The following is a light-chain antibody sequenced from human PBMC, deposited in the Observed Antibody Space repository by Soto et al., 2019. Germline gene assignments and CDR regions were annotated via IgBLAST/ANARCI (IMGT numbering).Light chain of an antibody. J-gene: IGKJ1*01. CDR2: NAS. CDR3: QHYDNYPET. Sequence: DIQMTQSPSTLSASVGDRVTITCRASQSISSWLAWYQQKPGKAPKLLIYNASSLDSGVPSRFSGSGSGTEFTLTISSLQPDDFATYYCQHYDNYPETFGQGTKVDIK. CDR1: QSISSW. V-gene: IGKV1-5*03.